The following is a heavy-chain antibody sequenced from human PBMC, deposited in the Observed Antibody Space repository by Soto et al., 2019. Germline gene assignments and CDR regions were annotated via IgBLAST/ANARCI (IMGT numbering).Heavy chain of an antibody. CDR2: IYYSGST. Sequence: SETLSLTCTVSGGSISSYYWSWIRQPPGKGLEWIGYIYYSGSTNYDPSLKSRVTISVDTSKNQFSLKLSSVTAADTAVYYCARINRIAAAGTEYYYYGMDVWGQGTTVTVSS. CDR3: ARINRIAAAGTEYYYYGMDV. J-gene: IGHJ6*02. CDR1: GGSISSYY. V-gene: IGHV4-59*01. D-gene: IGHD6-13*01.